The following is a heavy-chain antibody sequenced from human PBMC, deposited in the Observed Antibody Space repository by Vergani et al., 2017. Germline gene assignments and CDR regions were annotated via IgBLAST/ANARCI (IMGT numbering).Heavy chain of an antibody. CDR1: GGPISSSSHY. J-gene: IGHJ4*02. V-gene: IGHV4-39*07. CDR2: IYYSGST. CDR3: ARDRKSGFDY. Sequence: QLQLQESGPGLVKPSETLSLTCTVSGGPISSSSHYWGWIRQPPGKGLEWIGSIYYSGSTYYNPSLKSRVTISVDTSKNQFSLKLSSVTAADTAVYYCARDRKSGFDYWGQGTLVSVSS.